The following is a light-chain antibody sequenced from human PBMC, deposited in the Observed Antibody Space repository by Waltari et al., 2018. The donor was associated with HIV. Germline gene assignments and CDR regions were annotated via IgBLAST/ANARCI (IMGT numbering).Light chain of an antibody. J-gene: IGLJ3*02. V-gene: IGLV7-46*01. CDR2: DTS. Sequence: QAVVTQEPSLTVSPGGTVTLTCGPSPGPVPSGHYPYWFQQKPGQAPRTLIFDTSNKHSWTPARFSGSLLGGKAALTLSGAQPEDEAEYYCLLSYSGTRPWVFGGGTKLTVL. CDR1: PGPVPSGHY. CDR3: LLSYSGTRPWV.